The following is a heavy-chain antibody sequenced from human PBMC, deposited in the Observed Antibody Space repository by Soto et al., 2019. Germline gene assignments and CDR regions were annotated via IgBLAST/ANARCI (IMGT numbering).Heavy chain of an antibody. CDR3: ARSMSSTWSPGTWHFDY. J-gene: IGHJ4*02. V-gene: IGHV3-49*04. Sequence: GGALRLSCTASGFTFGDYTMSWVRPAPGKGVEWVGFIRSKGYGGTTEYAASVKGRFTISRDDSKSIAYLQMSSLKTEDTAMYYCARSMSSTWSPGTWHFDYWGQGTLVTVPQ. CDR2: IRSKGYGGTT. CDR1: GFTFGDYT. D-gene: IGHD6-13*01.